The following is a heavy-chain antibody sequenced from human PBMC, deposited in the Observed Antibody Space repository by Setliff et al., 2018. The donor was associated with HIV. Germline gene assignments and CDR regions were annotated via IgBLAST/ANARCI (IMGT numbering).Heavy chain of an antibody. CDR2: FHHSGSA. CDR1: GYSISTAYY. V-gene: IGHV4-38-2*01. CDR3: ARQGAGYYYDSSDYYTGNGFDM. D-gene: IGHD3-22*01. Sequence: SETLSLTCAVSGYSISTAYYWAWIRQSPGKGLEWIGGFHHSGSAHYNPSLKSRVTISGQTSKSQFSLTLTSVTAADTAIYYCARQGAGYYYDSSDYYTGNGFDMWGQGTMVTVSS. J-gene: IGHJ3*02.